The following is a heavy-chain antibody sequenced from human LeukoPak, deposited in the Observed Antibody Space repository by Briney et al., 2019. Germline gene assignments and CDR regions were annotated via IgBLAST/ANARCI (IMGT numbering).Heavy chain of an antibody. Sequence: PGGSLRLSCAASGFTFSDYYMSWIRQAPGKGLEWVAYISGSGNIIYYTESLKGRFTISRDNAKNSLYLQMNSLRAEDTAVYYCAELGITMIGGVWGKGTTVTISS. CDR1: GFTFSDYY. V-gene: IGHV3-11*04. J-gene: IGHJ6*04. CDR2: ISGSGNII. CDR3: AELGITMIGGV. D-gene: IGHD3-10*02.